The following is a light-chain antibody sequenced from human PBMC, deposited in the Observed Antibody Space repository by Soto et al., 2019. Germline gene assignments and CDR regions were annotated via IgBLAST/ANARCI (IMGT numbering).Light chain of an antibody. CDR2: HAS. CDR3: QQYSHWPRT. J-gene: IGKJ1*01. Sequence: EIVMTQSPAALSVSPGERVILSSRASQSVSSDLAWYQQKPGQSPRLLIYHASARATGVPARISGSGSGTEFTLTISSLQSEDFAVYYCQQYSHWPRTFGQGTKVDIK. V-gene: IGKV3-15*01. CDR1: QSVSSD.